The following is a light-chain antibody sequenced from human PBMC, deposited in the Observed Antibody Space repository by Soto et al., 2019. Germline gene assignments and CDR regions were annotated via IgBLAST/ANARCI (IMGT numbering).Light chain of an antibody. J-gene: IGKJ3*01. V-gene: IGKV3-20*01. Sequence: EIVLTQSPGTLSLSPGERATLSCRASQSVSSNHLAWYQQKPGQAPRLLLYGASSRATGIPDRFSGSGSGTDFTLTISRLVPEDFAVYYCQQYGSSLGAFGPGTKVDIK. CDR3: QQYGSSLGA. CDR1: QSVSSNH. CDR2: GAS.